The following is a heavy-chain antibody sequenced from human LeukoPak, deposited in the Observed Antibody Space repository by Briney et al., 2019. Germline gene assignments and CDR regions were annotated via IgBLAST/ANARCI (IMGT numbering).Heavy chain of an antibody. V-gene: IGHV1-2*06. CDR1: GYTFTGYY. Sequence: RWASVKVSCKASGYTFTGYYMHWVRQAPGQGLEWMGRINPNSGGTNYAQKFQGRVTMTRDTSISTAYMELSRLRSDDTAVYYCVSLQGDYDSSGTDYWGRGTLVTVSS. J-gene: IGHJ4*02. CDR3: VSLQGDYDSSGTDY. CDR2: INPNSGGT. D-gene: IGHD3-22*01.